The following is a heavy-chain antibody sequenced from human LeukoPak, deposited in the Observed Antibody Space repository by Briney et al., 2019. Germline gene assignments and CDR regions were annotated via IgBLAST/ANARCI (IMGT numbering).Heavy chain of an antibody. Sequence: GGSLRLSCAASGFTFSSYGMHWVRQAPGKGLEWVAVIWYDGSNKYYADSVKGRFTISRDNSKNTLYLQMSSLRAEDTAVYYCARDGVAVYDLFDYWGQGTLVTVSS. J-gene: IGHJ4*02. CDR1: GFTFSSYG. V-gene: IGHV3-33*01. CDR3: ARDGVAVYDLFDY. D-gene: IGHD3-22*01. CDR2: IWYDGSNK.